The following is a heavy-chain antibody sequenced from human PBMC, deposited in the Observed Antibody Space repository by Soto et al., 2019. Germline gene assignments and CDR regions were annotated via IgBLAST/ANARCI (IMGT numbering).Heavy chain of an antibody. Sequence: SETLSLTCTVSGGSISSYYWSWIRQPPGKGLEWIGYIYYSGSTNYNPSLKSRVTISVDTSKNQFSLKLSSVTAADTAVYYCARALVYGDYEVGFYYMDVWGKGTTVTVSS. D-gene: IGHD4-17*01. CDR1: GGSISSYY. CDR2: IYYSGST. J-gene: IGHJ6*03. V-gene: IGHV4-59*08. CDR3: ARALVYGDYEVGFYYMDV.